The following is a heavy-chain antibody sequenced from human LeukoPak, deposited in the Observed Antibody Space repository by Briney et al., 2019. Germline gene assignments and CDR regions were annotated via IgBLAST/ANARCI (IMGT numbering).Heavy chain of an antibody. J-gene: IGHJ3*02. V-gene: IGHV4-59*12. CDR1: GGSISSYY. CDR3: ARDRHCTNGVCYFAFDI. CDR2: IYYSGST. Sequence: PSETLSLTCTVSGGSISSYYWSWIRQPPGKGLEWIGYIYYSGSTNYNPSLKSRVTISVATSKNQFSLKLSSVTAADTAVYYCARDRHCTNGVCYFAFDIWGQGTMVTVSS. D-gene: IGHD2-8*01.